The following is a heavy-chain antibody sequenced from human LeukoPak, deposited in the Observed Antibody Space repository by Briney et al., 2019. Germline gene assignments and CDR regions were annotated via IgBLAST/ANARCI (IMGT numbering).Heavy chain of an antibody. CDR3: ATVRASHYGDWFFDY. CDR2: VDPSGKT. D-gene: IGHD4-17*01. CDR1: AYSVTSDYF. J-gene: IGHJ4*02. Sequence: PSETLSLTCTVSAYSVTSDYFWGWIRQPPGKGLEWIGNVDPSGKTYYNPSLKSRANISLDTSKKDFSLKLTSVTAADTAIYYCATVRASHYGDWFFDYWGQGTLVTVSS. V-gene: IGHV4-38-2*02.